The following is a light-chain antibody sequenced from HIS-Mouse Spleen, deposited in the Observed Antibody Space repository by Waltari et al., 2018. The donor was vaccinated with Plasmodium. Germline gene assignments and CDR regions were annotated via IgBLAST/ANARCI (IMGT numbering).Light chain of an antibody. CDR1: QSVSSSY. V-gene: IGKV3-20*01. CDR3: QQYGSSPPLT. Sequence: ELVLTQSPGTLSLSTGDRATLSCRASQSVSSSYLAWHQQKPGQAPRLLIYGASSRATGIPDRFSGSGSGTDFTLTISRLEPEDFAVYYCQQYGSSPPLTFGGGTKVEIK. CDR2: GAS. J-gene: IGKJ4*01.